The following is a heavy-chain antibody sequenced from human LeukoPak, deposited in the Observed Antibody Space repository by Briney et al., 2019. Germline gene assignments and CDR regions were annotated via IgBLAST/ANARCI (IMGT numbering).Heavy chain of an antibody. CDR2: ISSRNTYI. V-gene: IGHV3-21*06. J-gene: IGHJ4*02. Sequence: GGSLRLSCAASEFTFSSYTMNWVRQAPGKELEGVSSISSRNTYIYYADSVKGRFTISRDNAKNSVYLQMNSLRAEDTAVYYCARSGYCSTPTCDFDYWGQGTLVTVSS. D-gene: IGHD2-2*01. CDR1: EFTFSSYT. CDR3: ARSGYCSTPTCDFDY.